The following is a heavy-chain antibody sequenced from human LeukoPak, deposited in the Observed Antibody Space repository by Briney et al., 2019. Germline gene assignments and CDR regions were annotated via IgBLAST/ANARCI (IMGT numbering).Heavy chain of an antibody. CDR1: GFTFSSYS. V-gene: IGHV3-21*01. Sequence: GGSLRLSCAASGFTFSSYSMNWVRQAPGKGLEWVSSIDPSSTYIYYADSVRGRFTISRDNAQNSLYLQVNSLRAEDTAVYYCIRGSFGDYEYWGQGTLVTVSS. CDR2: IDPSSTYI. CDR3: IRGSFGDYEY. J-gene: IGHJ4*02. D-gene: IGHD4-17*01.